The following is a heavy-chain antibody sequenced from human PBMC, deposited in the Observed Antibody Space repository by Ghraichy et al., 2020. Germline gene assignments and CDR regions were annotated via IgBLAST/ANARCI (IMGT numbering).Heavy chain of an antibody. CDR2: IQNDGSHK. CDR3: ARGGLVMNYFFDF. Sequence: SLNISCAASEFSFSNYVMHWVRQAPGKGLEWVAVIQNDGSHKYFADFVMGRFTISRDNSNNTLFLQMDSLRAEDTAVYYCARGGLVMNYFFDFWGQGTLVTVSS. CDR1: EFSFSNYV. V-gene: IGHV3-33*05. D-gene: IGHD3/OR15-3a*01. J-gene: IGHJ4*02.